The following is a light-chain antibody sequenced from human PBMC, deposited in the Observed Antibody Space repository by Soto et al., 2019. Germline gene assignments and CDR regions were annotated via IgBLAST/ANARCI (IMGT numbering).Light chain of an antibody. CDR1: QDIRKY. V-gene: IGKV1-33*01. CDR3: HHYDNLPPFT. CDR2: GAS. J-gene: IGKJ3*01. Sequence: DIQMTQSPSTLPASVGDRVTITCQASQDIRKYLNWYQQKPGRAPKLLIYGASNLETGVPSRFSGSGYGTDFTFTISSLQPEDIATNYCHHYDNLPPFTFGPGTKVAIK.